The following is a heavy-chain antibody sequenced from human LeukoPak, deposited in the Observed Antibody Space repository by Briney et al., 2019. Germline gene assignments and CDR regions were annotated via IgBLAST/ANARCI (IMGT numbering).Heavy chain of an antibody. V-gene: IGHV4-39*01. CDR3: ARQLPTAAADTRGYFDY. Sequence: PSETLSLTCTVSGGSISIISSGTSYWGWIRQAPGKGLEWIGSLYYGENSHYNPSLKSRATLSVDTSNNQFSLKLTSVTAADAAVYFCARQLPTAAADTRGYFDYWGQGTVVTVSS. J-gene: IGHJ4*02. CDR2: LYYGENS. CDR1: GGSISIISSGTSY. D-gene: IGHD6-25*01.